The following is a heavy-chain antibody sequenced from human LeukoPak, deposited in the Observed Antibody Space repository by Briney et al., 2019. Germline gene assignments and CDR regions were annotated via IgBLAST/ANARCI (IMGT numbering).Heavy chain of an antibody. V-gene: IGHV3-23*01. J-gene: IGHJ6*03. D-gene: IGHD4-23*01. CDR1: GFTFSSYG. CDR3: AKNVDYGGNSPYYYYYMDV. Sequence: PGGSLRLSCAASGFTFSSYGMSWVRQAPGKGLEWVSAISGSGGSTYYADSVKGRFTISRDNSKNTLYLQMNSLRAEDTAVYYCAKNVDYGGNSPYYYYYMDVWGKGTTVTVSS. CDR2: ISGSGGST.